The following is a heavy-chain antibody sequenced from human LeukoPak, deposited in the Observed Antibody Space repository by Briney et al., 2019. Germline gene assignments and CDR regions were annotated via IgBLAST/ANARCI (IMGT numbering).Heavy chain of an antibody. Sequence: GGSLRLSCAASGFTFSGSALHWVRQASGKGLEWVGRIRSTANGYATAYAASVKGRFTISRDDSKNTAYLQMDSLKTEDTAVYYCARGGLVRGYINSLIAFDIWGRGTLVTVS. CDR2: IRSTANGYAT. V-gene: IGHV3-73*01. D-gene: IGHD3-10*01. J-gene: IGHJ3*02. CDR3: ARGGLVRGYINSLIAFDI. CDR1: GFTFSGSA.